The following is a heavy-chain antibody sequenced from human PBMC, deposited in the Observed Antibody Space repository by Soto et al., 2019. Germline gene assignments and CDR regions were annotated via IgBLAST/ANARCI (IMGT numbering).Heavy chain of an antibody. D-gene: IGHD5-18*01. CDR2: ISGSGGST. Sequence: GGSLRLSCASSGFTFSSYAMSWVRQAPGKGLEWVSAISGSGGSTYYADSVKGRFTISRDNSKNTLYLQMNSVRAKDTAVYYCVRLGTAMENYYYGMDVWGQGTTVTVSS. J-gene: IGHJ6*02. CDR3: VRLGTAMENYYYGMDV. V-gene: IGHV3-23*01. CDR1: GFTFSSYA.